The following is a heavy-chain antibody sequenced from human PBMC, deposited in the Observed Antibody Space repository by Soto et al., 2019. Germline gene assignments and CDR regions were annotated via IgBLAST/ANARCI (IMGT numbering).Heavy chain of an antibody. CDR3: ARALPRGSYQDLYYYYGMDV. J-gene: IGHJ6*02. D-gene: IGHD1-26*01. Sequence: GGSLRLSCAASGFTFSSYAMHWVRQAPGKGLEWVAVISYDGSNKYYADSVKGRFTISRDNSKNTLYLQMNSLRAEDTAVYYCARALPRGSYQDLYYYYGMDVWGQGTTVTVSS. CDR1: GFTFSSYA. CDR2: ISYDGSNK. V-gene: IGHV3-30-3*01.